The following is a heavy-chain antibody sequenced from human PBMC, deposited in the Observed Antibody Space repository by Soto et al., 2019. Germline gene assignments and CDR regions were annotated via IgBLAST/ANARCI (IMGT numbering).Heavy chain of an antibody. V-gene: IGHV1-69*08. CDR3: ARPDFGDYGYFDL. CDR1: GGTFSSHT. Sequence: QDQLVQSGAEVKKPGSSVKVSCKASGGTFSSHTFSWVRQAPGQGLEWMGRIIPALGTATYAQKFQGRVTITADESATTVYTEVNSLMSVGAAGYFCARPDFGDYGYFDLWGRGTLVTVSS. CDR2: IIPALGTA. J-gene: IGHJ2*01. D-gene: IGHD4-17*01.